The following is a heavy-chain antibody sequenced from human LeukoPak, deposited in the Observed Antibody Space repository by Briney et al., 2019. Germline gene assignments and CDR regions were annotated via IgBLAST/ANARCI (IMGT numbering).Heavy chain of an antibody. V-gene: IGHV1-18*01. D-gene: IGHD1-26*01. CDR1: GYSFTSYA. CDR3: ARRVLYSGLDY. J-gene: IGHJ4*02. Sequence: ASVKVSCKASGYSFTSYAISWVRQAPGQGLEWMGWISASNGNTNYAPKLQGRVTMATDTSTSTAYMELRSLRSDDTAVYYCARRVLYSGLDYWGQGTLVTVSS. CDR2: ISASNGNT.